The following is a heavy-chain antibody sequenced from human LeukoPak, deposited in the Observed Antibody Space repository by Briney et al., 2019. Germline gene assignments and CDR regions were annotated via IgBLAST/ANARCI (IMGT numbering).Heavy chain of an antibody. J-gene: IGHJ5*02. CDR3: ARDLSIAEGFDP. D-gene: IGHD6-6*01. Sequence: GASVKVSCKASGYTFTGCYMHWVRQAPGQGLEWMGWINPNSGGTNYAQKFQGRVTMTRDTSISTAYMELSRLRSDDTAVYYCARDLSIAEGFDPWGQGTLVTVSS. CDR2: INPNSGGT. V-gene: IGHV1-2*02. CDR1: GYTFTGCY.